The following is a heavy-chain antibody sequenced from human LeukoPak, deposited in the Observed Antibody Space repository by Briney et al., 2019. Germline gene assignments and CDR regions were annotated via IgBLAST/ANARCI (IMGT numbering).Heavy chain of an antibody. Sequence: PGGSLRLSCAASGFTFSSYAMSWVRQAPGKGLEWVSAISGSGGSTYYADSVKGRFTISRDNAKNSLYLQMNSLRAEDTAVYYCARDPGSTSATDYFDYWGQGTLVTVSS. V-gene: IGHV3-23*01. CDR2: ISGSGGST. CDR3: ARDPGSTSATDYFDY. D-gene: IGHD2-2*01. J-gene: IGHJ4*02. CDR1: GFTFSSYA.